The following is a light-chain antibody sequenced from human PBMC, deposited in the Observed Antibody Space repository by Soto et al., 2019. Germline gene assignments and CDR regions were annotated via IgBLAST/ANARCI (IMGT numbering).Light chain of an antibody. V-gene: IGLV2-14*01. CDR1: SSDVGGFNY. J-gene: IGLJ2*01. Sequence: QSALTQPASVSGSPGQSITISCTGTSSDVGGFNYVSWYQHHPGKVPKLMIYEVSNRPSGVSNRFSGSKSGNTASLTISGLQAEDEGDYYCSSYTSSNTLVFGRGTKVTVL. CDR3: SSYTSSNTLV. CDR2: EVS.